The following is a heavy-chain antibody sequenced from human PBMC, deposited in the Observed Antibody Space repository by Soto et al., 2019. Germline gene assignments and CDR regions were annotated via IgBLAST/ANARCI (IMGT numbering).Heavy chain of an antibody. V-gene: IGHV1-18*01. CDR2: ISGYNGNT. CDR3: ARVDDRSGVDAFDI. Sequence: GASVKVSCKASGYTFTKYGISWVRQAPGQGLEWMGWISGYNGNTNYAQKYQGRITMTIDTSTTTAYMELGSLTSDDTAVYYCARVDDRSGVDAFDIWGQGTMVTVSS. CDR1: GYTFTKYG. J-gene: IGHJ3*02. D-gene: IGHD3-22*01.